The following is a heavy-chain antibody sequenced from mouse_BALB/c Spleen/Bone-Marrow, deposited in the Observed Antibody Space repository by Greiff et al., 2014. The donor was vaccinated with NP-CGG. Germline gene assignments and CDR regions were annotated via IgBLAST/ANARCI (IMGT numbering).Heavy chain of an antibody. CDR1: EFSLTSYG. D-gene: IGHD1-2*01. V-gene: IGHV2-9*02. CDR3: ARYYYGFLDY. Sequence: VQLQQSGPGLVAPSQSLSITCTVSEFSLTSYGVHWVRQPPGKGLEWLGVIWAGGSTNYNSTLMSRLTISKDNSKSQVFLKMNSLQTDDTAMYYCARYYYGFLDYWGQGTTLTVSS. J-gene: IGHJ2*01. CDR2: IWAGGST.